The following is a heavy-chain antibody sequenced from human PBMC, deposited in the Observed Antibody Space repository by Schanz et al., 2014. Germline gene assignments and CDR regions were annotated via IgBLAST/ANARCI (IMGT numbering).Heavy chain of an antibody. CDR3: ARRYSGRYCFDY. D-gene: IGHD1-26*01. V-gene: IGHV3-48*02. Sequence: DVQLLESGGGLVQPGGSLRLSCAASGFSFSSYTMSWVRQAPGQGLEWLSYISGSGNTIYYADSVKGRFTISRDNAKNSLSLQMDRLRDEDTAVYYCARRYSGRYCFDYWGQGTLVAVSS. J-gene: IGHJ4*02. CDR2: ISGSGNTI. CDR1: GFSFSSYT.